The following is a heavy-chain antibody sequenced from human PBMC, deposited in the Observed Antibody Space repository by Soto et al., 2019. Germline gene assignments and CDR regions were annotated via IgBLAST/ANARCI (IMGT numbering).Heavy chain of an antibody. V-gene: IGHV5-51*01. J-gene: IGHJ1*01. CDR3: ARSGYCSGGSCYAQL. CDR2: IYPGDSDT. D-gene: IGHD2-15*01. CDR1: GYSFTSYW. Sequence: GESLKISCKGSGYSFTSYWIGWVRQMPGKGLEWMGIIYPGDSDTRYSPSFQGQVTISADKSISTAYLQWSSLKASDTAIYYCARSGYCSGGSCYAQLWGQGTLVTVS.